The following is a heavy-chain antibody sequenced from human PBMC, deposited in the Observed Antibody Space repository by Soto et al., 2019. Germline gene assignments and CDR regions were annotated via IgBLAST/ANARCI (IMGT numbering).Heavy chain of an antibody. J-gene: IGHJ6*02. CDR2: IIPIFGTA. Sequence: QVQLVQSGAEVKKPGSSVKVSCKASGGTFSSYAISWVRQAPGQGLEWMGGIIPIFGTANYAKKFQGRVTITADESTSTAYMELSSLRAEDTAVYYCARDRAPMGGMDVWGQGTTVTVSS. CDR3: ARDRAPMGGMDV. V-gene: IGHV1-69*12. D-gene: IGHD3-10*01. CDR1: GGTFSSYA.